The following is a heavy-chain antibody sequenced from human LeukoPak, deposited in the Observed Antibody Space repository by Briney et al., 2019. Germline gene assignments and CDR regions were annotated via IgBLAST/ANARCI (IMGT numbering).Heavy chain of an antibody. Sequence: GESLKISCRGSGYSFTSYWIGWVRQMPGKGLEWMGIIYPGDSDTRYSPSFQGQVTISADKSNSTAYLQWSSLKASDTAMYYCAREDYYGSGSTNYGMDVWGQGTTVTVSS. CDR3: AREDYYGSGSTNYGMDV. V-gene: IGHV5-51*01. CDR1: GYSFTSYW. D-gene: IGHD3-10*01. J-gene: IGHJ6*02. CDR2: IYPGDSDT.